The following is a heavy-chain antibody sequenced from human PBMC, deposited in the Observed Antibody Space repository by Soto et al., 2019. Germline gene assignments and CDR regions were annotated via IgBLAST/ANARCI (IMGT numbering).Heavy chain of an antibody. CDR1: VFSIRGSVYY. CDR3: ARAYGYYFDY. CDR2: IYYSGTT. Sequence: TLSLTCPITVFSIRGSVYYSQWISQLAGKGLEWIGYIYYSGTTYYNPSLKSRVTISVDTSKNQFSLKLSSVTAADTAVYYCARAYGYYFDYWGQGTLVTVSS. J-gene: IGHJ4*02. D-gene: IGHD3-10*01. V-gene: IGHV4-31*03.